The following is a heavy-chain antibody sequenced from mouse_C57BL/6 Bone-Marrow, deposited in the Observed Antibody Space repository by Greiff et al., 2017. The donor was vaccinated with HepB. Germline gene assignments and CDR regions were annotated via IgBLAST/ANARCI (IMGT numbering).Heavy chain of an antibody. D-gene: IGHD2-12*01. CDR2: IDPEDGDT. CDR1: GFNIKDYY. V-gene: IGHV14-1*01. J-gene: IGHJ2*01. CDR3: TRLLYPLFDY. Sequence: AQLKQSGAELVRPGASVKLSCTASGFNIKDYYMHWVKQRPEQGLEWIGRIDPEDGDTEYAPKFQGKATMTADTSSNTTYLQLSSLTSEDTAVCYSTRLLYPLFDYWGQGTTLTVSS.